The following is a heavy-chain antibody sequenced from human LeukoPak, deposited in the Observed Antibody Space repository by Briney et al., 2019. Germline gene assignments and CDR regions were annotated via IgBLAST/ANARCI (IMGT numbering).Heavy chain of an antibody. Sequence: ASVNVSCKASGYTFTGYYMHWVRQAPGQGLEWMGWINPNSGGTNYAQKFQGRVTMTRDTSISTAYMELSRLRSDDTAVYYCASSSSWYPNYYYGMDVWGQGTTVTVSS. CDR3: ASSSSWYPNYYYGMDV. D-gene: IGHD6-13*01. J-gene: IGHJ6*02. V-gene: IGHV1-2*02. CDR2: INPNSGGT. CDR1: GYTFTGYY.